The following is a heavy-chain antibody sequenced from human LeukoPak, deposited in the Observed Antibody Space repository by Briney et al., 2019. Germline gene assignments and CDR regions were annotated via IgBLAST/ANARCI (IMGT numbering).Heavy chain of an antibody. V-gene: IGHV3-11*04. Sequence: PGGSLRLSCAASGFTFSDYYMTWIRQGPGKGLEWVSYISSSGSGRYYADSVKGRFTISRDSAKNSLYLQMNSLRVEDTAVYYCARHVVAVGFDYWGQGTLVTVSS. CDR2: ISSSGSGR. CDR3: ARHVVAVGFDY. D-gene: IGHD3-22*01. J-gene: IGHJ4*02. CDR1: GFTFSDYY.